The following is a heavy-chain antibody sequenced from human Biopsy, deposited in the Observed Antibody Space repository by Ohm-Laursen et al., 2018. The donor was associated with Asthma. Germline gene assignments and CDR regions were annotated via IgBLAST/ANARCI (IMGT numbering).Heavy chain of an antibody. CDR1: GFTFSSYS. Sequence: SLRLSCAASGFTFSSYSMHWVRQAPGRGPEYVSFIATDGSNKFYADSVKGRFTVSRDNSKHTLYLHMTGLRADDTGVYYCVKDHSAGYYYSDDWGLGAQVTVSS. D-gene: IGHD2-21*01. J-gene: IGHJ4*02. CDR3: VKDHSAGYYYSDD. CDR2: IATDGSNK. V-gene: IGHV3-64D*08.